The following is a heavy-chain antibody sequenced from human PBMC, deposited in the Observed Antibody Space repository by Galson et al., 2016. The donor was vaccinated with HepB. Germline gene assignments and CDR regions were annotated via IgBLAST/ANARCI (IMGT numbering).Heavy chain of an antibody. CDR2: INPSGGGT. CDR3: ARDPTIAARRSRYFDL. V-gene: IGHV1-46*01. J-gene: IGHJ2*01. Sequence: SVKVSCKASGYTLTSYYMHWVRQAPGQGLEWMGIINPSGGGTSYAQKFQGRVTMTRDTSTSTVYMELSSLRSEDTAVYYCARDPTIAARRSRYFDLWGRGTLVSVSS. D-gene: IGHD6-6*01. CDR1: GYTLTSYY.